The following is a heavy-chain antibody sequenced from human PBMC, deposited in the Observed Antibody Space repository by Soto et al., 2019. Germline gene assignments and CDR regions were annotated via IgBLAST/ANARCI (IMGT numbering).Heavy chain of an antibody. CDR1: GGSVSSGSYY. V-gene: IGHV4-61*01. CDR2: IYYSGST. Sequence: SETLSLTCTVSGGSVSSGSYYWSWIRQPPGKGLEWIGYIYYSGSTNYNPSLKSRVTISVDTSKNQFSLKLSSVTAADTAVYYCARDLRYYDCSGYYGAVWFDPWGQGTLVTVSS. CDR3: ARDLRYYDCSGYYGAVWFDP. D-gene: IGHD3-22*01. J-gene: IGHJ5*02.